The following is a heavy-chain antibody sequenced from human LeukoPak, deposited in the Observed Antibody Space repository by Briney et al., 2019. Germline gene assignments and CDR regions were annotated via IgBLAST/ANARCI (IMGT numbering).Heavy chain of an antibody. J-gene: IGHJ3*02. CDR3: AKGGYFSFDM. V-gene: IGHV3-23*01. CDR2: ISGSGGST. D-gene: IGHD2-2*03. Sequence: GGSLRLSCAASGFTFSSYAMSWVRRAPGKGLEWVSAISGSGGSTYYADSVKGRFTISRDNSKNTLYLQMHSLRAEDTAIYFCAKGGYFSFDMWGQGTKVTVSS. CDR1: GFTFSSYA.